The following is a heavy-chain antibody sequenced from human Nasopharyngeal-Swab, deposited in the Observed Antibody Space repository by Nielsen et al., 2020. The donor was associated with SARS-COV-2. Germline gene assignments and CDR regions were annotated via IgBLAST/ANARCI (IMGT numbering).Heavy chain of an antibody. J-gene: IGHJ2*01. CDR2: ISWDGGST. V-gene: IGHV3-43*01. Sequence: GGSLRLSCAASGFTFDDYTMHWVRQAPGKGLEWVSLISWDGGSTYYADSVKGRFTISRDNSKNSLYLQMNSLRTEDTALYYCAKDGLVGAKGANLYFDLWGRGTLVTVSS. CDR1: GFTFDDYT. CDR3: AKDGLVGAKGANLYFDL. D-gene: IGHD1-26*01.